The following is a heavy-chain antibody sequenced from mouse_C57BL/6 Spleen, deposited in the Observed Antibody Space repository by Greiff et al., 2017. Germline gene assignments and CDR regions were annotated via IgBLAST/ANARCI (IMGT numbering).Heavy chain of an antibody. CDR3: ARNYDHYAMDY. V-gene: IGHV5-17*01. D-gene: IGHD2-4*01. J-gene: IGHJ4*01. Sequence: EVHLVESGGGLVKPGGSLKLSCAASGFTFSDYGMHWVRQAPEKGLEWVAYISSGSSTIYYADTVKGRFTISRDNAKNTLFLQMTSLRSEDTAMYYCARNYDHYAMDYWGQGTSVTVSS. CDR2: ISSGSSTI. CDR1: GFTFSDYG.